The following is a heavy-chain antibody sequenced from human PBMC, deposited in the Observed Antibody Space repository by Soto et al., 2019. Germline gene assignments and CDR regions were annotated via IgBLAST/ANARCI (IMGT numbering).Heavy chain of an antibody. CDR3: AKDNSSSYYFYYYGMDV. CDR1: GFTFDDYT. J-gene: IGHJ6*02. V-gene: IGHV3-43*01. CDR2: ISWDGGST. Sequence: GGSLRLSCAASGFTFDDYTMHWVRQAPGKGLEWVSLISWDGGSTYYADSVKGRFTISRDNSKNSLYLQMNSLRTEDTALYYCAKDNSSSYYFYYYGMDVWGQRTAVTVSS. D-gene: IGHD6-13*01.